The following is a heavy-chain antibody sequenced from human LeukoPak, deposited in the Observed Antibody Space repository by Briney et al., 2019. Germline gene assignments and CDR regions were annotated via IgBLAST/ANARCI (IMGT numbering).Heavy chain of an antibody. Sequence: ASVNLCCNAATSTFTIVGNARTWQAPGQGLEWMGWISAYNGNTNYAQKLQGRVTMTTDTSSNTAYMELRSLRSDDTAVYYCWRDPASKGKLDVFDIWGQGTMVTVSS. J-gene: IGHJ3*02. D-gene: IGHD1-26*01. CDR1: TSTFTIVG. CDR2: ISAYNGNT. CDR3: WRDPASKGKLDVFDI. V-gene: IGHV1-18*01.